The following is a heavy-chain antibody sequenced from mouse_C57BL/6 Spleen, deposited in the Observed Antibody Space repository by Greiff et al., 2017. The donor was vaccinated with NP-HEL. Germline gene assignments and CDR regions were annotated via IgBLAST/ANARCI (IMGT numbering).Heavy chain of an antibody. D-gene: IGHD1-1*01. CDR2: IRNKANGYTT. J-gene: IGHJ2*01. V-gene: IGHV7-3*01. Sequence: EVNVVESGGGLVQPGGSLSLSCAASGFTFTDYYMSWVRQPPGKALEWLGFIRNKANGYTTAYSASVKGRFTISRDNSQSIRYLQMNALRAEDSATYYCARYYYGSMGDYWGQGTTLTVAS. CDR3: ARYYYGSMGDY. CDR1: GFTFTDYY.